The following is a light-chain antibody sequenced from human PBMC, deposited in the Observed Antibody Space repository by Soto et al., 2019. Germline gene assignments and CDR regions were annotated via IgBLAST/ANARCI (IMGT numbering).Light chain of an antibody. CDR2: DND. V-gene: IGLV1-51*01. CDR3: ATWDTILSAVV. J-gene: IGLJ2*01. CDR1: SSNIEEND. Sequence: QAVVTQPPSLSAAAGQKVTIACSGSSSNIEENDVSWYQQLPGAAPKLFIYDNDKRPSGIPDRFSASKSGTSATLAITGLQTGDEANYYCATWDTILSAVVFGGGTKLTVL.